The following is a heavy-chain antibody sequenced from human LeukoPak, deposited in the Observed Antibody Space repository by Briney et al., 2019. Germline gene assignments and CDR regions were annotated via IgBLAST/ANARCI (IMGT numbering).Heavy chain of an antibody. D-gene: IGHD3-9*01. V-gene: IGHV3-30*04. CDR3: ASGYDILTGYIY. J-gene: IGHJ4*02. Sequence: GGSLRLSCAASGFTFSSYAMHWVRQAPGKGLEWVAVISYDGSNKYYADSVKGRFTISRDNSKNTLYLQMNGLRAEDTAVYYCASGYDILTGYIYWGQGTLVTVSS. CDR1: GFTFSSYA. CDR2: ISYDGSNK.